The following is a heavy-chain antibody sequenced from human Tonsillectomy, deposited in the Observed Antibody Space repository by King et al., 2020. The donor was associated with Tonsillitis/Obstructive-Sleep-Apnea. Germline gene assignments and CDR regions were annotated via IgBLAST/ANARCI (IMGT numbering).Heavy chain of an antibody. V-gene: IGHV7-4-1*02. CDR3: ARVSFLEWLKDYYYMDV. CDR1: GYTFTSYA. Sequence: VQLVESGSELKNPGASVKVSCKASGYTFTSYAMNWVRQAPGQGLEWMGWINTNTGNPTYAQGFTGRFVFSLDTSVSTAYLQISSLKAEDTAVYYCARVSFLEWLKDYYYMDVWGKGTTVTVSS. D-gene: IGHD3-3*01. J-gene: IGHJ6*03. CDR2: INTNTGNP.